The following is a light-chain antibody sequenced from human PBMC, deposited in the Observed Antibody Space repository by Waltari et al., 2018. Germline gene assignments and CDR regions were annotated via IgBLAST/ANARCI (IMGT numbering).Light chain of an antibody. Sequence: TQLTQSPSSLSASVGYRVTITCRASQDIKNDLGWSQQRPGKAPKLLIYAASNLQSGVPSHFSGSGSGTDFTLTISSLQPEDFATYYCQQLNIYPHTFGQGTKLEI. CDR1: QDIKND. V-gene: IGKV1-6*01. CDR3: QQLNIYPHT. J-gene: IGKJ2*01. CDR2: AAS.